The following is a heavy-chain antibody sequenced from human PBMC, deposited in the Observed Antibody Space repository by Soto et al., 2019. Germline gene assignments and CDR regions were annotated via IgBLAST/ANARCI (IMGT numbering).Heavy chain of an antibody. CDR3: ANLLKGSDYDPLGELYGY. CDR2: ISGSGGST. CDR1: GFTFSSYA. V-gene: IGHV3-23*01. J-gene: IGHJ4*02. D-gene: IGHD3-16*01. Sequence: EVQLLESGGGLVQPGGSLRLSCAASGFTFSSYAMSWVRQAPGKGLEWVSAISGSGGSTYYADSVKGRFTISRDNSKNPLYLQMNSLRAEDTAVYYCANLLKGSDYDPLGELYGYWGQGTLVTVSS.